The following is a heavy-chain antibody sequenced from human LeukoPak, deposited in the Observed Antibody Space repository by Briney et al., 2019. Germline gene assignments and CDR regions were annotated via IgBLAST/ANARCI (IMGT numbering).Heavy chain of an antibody. CDR2: TYYSGST. D-gene: IGHD1-7*01. Sequence: PSETLSLTCTVSGGSISSYYWSWIRQPPGKGLEWIGYTYYSGSTNYNPSLKSRVTISVDTSKNQFSLKLSSVTAADTAVYYCARGSITGTTLFDYWGQGTLVTVSS. J-gene: IGHJ4*02. CDR1: GGSISSYY. CDR3: ARGSITGTTLFDY. V-gene: IGHV4-59*01.